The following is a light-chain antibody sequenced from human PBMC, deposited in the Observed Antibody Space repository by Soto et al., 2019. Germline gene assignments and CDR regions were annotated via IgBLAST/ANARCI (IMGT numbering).Light chain of an antibody. CDR3: QQYHTSSIT. CDR2: DAS. J-gene: IGKJ5*01. Sequence: EILMGQSPTTLCVFPGEGASPSCRASQSVSSYLAWYQQKPGQAPRLLIYDASNRATGIPARFSGTGSGTEFTLTIDRLQPDDFATYYCQQYHTSSITFGQGTRLEI. V-gene: IGKV3D-15*01. CDR1: QSVSSY.